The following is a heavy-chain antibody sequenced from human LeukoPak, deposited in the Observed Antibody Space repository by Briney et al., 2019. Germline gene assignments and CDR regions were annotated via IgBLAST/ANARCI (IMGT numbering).Heavy chain of an antibody. J-gene: IGHJ4*02. CDR3: ARASGDYARAYYFDY. V-gene: IGHV4-4*07. Sequence: SETLSLTCTVSGGSISSYYWSWIRQPAGKGLEWIGRIYTSGSTNYNPSLKSRVTMSVDTSNSQFSLKLSSVTAADTAVYFCARASGDYARAYYFDYWGQGTLVTVSS. D-gene: IGHD4-17*01. CDR2: IYTSGST. CDR1: GGSISSYY.